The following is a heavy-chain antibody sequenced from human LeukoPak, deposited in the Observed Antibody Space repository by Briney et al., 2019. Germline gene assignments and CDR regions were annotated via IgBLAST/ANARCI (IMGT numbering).Heavy chain of an antibody. CDR2: ISSSSSYI. D-gene: IGHD2-2*01. CDR3: ARCISAARNYGMDV. CDR1: GFTFSSYS. Sequence: GGSLRLSCAASGFTFSSYSMNWVRQAPGRGLEWVSSISSSSSYIYYADSVKGRFTISRDNAKNSLYLQMNSLRAEDTAVYYCARCISAARNYGMDVWGQGTTVTVSS. V-gene: IGHV3-21*01. J-gene: IGHJ6*02.